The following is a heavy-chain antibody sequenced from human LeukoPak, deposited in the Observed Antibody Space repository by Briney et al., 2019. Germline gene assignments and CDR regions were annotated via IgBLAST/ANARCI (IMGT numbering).Heavy chain of an antibody. Sequence: ASVKVSCKASGCTFSSYAMSWVRQAPGQGLEWMGGIIPNFGTANYAQKFQGRVTITADESTSTAYMELSSLRSEDTAVYYCAREAGDNYYYYYMDVWGKGTTVTVSS. CDR1: GCTFSSYA. CDR3: AREAGDNYYYYYMDV. CDR2: IIPNFGTA. D-gene: IGHD2-21*02. J-gene: IGHJ6*03. V-gene: IGHV1-69*13.